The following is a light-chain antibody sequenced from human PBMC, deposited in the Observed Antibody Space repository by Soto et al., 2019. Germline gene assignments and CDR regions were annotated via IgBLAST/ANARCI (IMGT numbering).Light chain of an antibody. CDR1: ASNIGNNS. V-gene: IGLV1-51*01. J-gene: IGLJ1*01. CDR3: GTWDTSLPACV. Sequence: QSVLTQPPSVSAAPGQRVTISCSGSASNIGNNSVSWYQQPPGAAPKLLIYDDNNRPSGIPDRFSGSKSGTSATLGITGLQTGDEADYYCGTWDTSLPACVFGPGTKVTVL. CDR2: DDN.